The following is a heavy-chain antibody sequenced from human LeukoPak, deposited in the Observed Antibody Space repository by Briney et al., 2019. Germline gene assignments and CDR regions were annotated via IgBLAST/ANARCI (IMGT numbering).Heavy chain of an antibody. V-gene: IGHV3-48*04. CDR3: ARVRYDSGWFDY. CDR2: VTGSGNSR. Sequence: GGSLRLSCAASGFTFNAYSMTWVRQAPGKGLECIASVTGSGNSRVFADSVKGRFSISRDNAKNSLDLQLNNLSAEDTATYYCARVRYDSGWFDYWGQGTLVTVSS. CDR1: GFTFNAYS. D-gene: IGHD6-19*01. J-gene: IGHJ5*01.